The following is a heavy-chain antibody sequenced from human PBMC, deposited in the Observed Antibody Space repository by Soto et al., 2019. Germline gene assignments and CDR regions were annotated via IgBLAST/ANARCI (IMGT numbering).Heavy chain of an antibody. V-gene: IGHV4-4*02. CDR2: IHHSGSV. D-gene: IGHD2-15*01. CDR3: ARYWADTKTYYFDF. CDR1: GASISSTKW. Sequence: SETLSLTCAVSGASISSTKWWSWVRQPPGKGLEWIGEIHHSGSVNYNPSLKSRLLISVDKSKNQFSLKMNSVTAADTAVYFCARYWADTKTYYFDFWGQGTQVTVSS. J-gene: IGHJ4*02.